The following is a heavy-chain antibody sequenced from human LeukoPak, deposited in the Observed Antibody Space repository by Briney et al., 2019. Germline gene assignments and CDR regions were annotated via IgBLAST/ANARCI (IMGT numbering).Heavy chain of an antibody. J-gene: IGHJ4*02. CDR1: GGSISSGYY. V-gene: IGHV4-38-2*02. D-gene: IGHD6-13*01. CDR2: IYHSGST. Sequence: SETLSLTCTVSGGSISSGYYWGWIRQPPGKGLEWIGSIYHSGSTYYNPSLKSRVTISVDTSKNQFSLKLSSVTAADTAVYYCARDGYSSSWRFDYWGQGTLVTVSS. CDR3: ARDGYSSSWRFDY.